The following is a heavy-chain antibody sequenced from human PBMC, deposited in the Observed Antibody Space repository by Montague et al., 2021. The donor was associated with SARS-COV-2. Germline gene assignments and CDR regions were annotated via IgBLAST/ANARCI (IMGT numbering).Heavy chain of an antibody. V-gene: IGHV4-34*01. J-gene: IGHJ4*02. CDR2: INYGGST. CDR3: ARGAPGY. D-gene: IGHD1-1*01. Sequence: LRLSCAASGFTFSSYEMNWVRQSPGGGLEWIGQINYGGSTKYNPSLRSRVTISIDTSKNQFSLKLTSVTAADTAVYYCARGAPGYWGQGTLVTVSS. CDR1: GFTFSSYE.